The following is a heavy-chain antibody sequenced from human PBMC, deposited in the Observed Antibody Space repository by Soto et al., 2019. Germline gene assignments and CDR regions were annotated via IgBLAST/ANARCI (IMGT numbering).Heavy chain of an antibody. CDR2: IIPILGIA. Sequence: SVKVSCKASGGTFSSYTISWVRQAPGQGLEWMGRIIPILGIANYAQKFQGRVTITADKSTSTAYMELSSLRSEDTAVYYCAQRSGPHYGDYGSFDYWGQGTLVTVSS. V-gene: IGHV1-69*02. CDR1: GGTFSSYT. J-gene: IGHJ4*02. D-gene: IGHD4-17*01. CDR3: AQRSGPHYGDYGSFDY.